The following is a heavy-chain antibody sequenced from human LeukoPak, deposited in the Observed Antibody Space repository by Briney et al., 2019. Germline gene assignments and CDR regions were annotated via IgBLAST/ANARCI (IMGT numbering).Heavy chain of an antibody. Sequence: PGGPLRLACAASGFTFSDYYMSWIRQAPGKGLEWISYLSNSGSIIYYADSVKGRFTVSRDNAKNSLYLQMNSLRAEDTAVYFCARGQRVYDSSAHYAYWGQGTLVTVSS. CDR1: GFTFSDYY. D-gene: IGHD3-22*01. CDR3: ARGQRVYDSSAHYAY. V-gene: IGHV3-11*01. J-gene: IGHJ4*02. CDR2: LSNSGSII.